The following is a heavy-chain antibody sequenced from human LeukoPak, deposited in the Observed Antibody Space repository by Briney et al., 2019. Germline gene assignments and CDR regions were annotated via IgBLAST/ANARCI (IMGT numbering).Heavy chain of an antibody. CDR1: GYTFTGYY. Sequence: ASVKVSCKASGYTFTGYYMHWVRQAPGQGLEWMGWINPNSGGTNYAQKFQGRVTMTRDTSINTAYMELSRLRSDDTAVYYCARQSTSYYYYGMDVWGQGTTVTVSS. CDR3: ARQSTSYYYYGMDV. D-gene: IGHD2-2*01. J-gene: IGHJ6*02. V-gene: IGHV1-2*02. CDR2: INPNSGGT.